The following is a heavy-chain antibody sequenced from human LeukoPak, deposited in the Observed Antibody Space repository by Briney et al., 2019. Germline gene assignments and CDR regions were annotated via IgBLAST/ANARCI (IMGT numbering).Heavy chain of an antibody. D-gene: IGHD2-2*01. CDR1: GFTFSSYA. Sequence: QPGGSLRLSCAASGFTFSSYAMHWVRQAPGKGLEWVAVISYDGSNKYYADSVKGRFTISRDNSKNTLYLQMNSLRAEDTAVYYCAKTHCSSTSCYVTIGYWGQGTLVTVSS. CDR3: AKTHCSSTSCYVTIGY. V-gene: IGHV3-30*04. CDR2: ISYDGSNK. J-gene: IGHJ4*02.